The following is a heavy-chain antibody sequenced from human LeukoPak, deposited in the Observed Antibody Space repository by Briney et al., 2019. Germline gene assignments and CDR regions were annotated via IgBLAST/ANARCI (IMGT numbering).Heavy chain of an antibody. D-gene: IGHD4-17*01. CDR1: GYTFNGYY. V-gene: IGHV1-2*02. Sequence: ASVKVSCKASGYTFNGYYMHWVRQAPGQGLEWMGWVNPNSGGTNYAQKFQGRVTMTRTTSISTAYMELSRLRSDDTAVYYCARGHDYGDLYWFDPWGQGTLVTVSS. J-gene: IGHJ5*02. CDR3: ARGHDYGDLYWFDP. CDR2: VNPNSGGT.